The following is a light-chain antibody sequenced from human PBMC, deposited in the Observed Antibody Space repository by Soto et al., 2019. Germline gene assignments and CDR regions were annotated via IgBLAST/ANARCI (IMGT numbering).Light chain of an antibody. V-gene: IGKV1D-12*01. CDR3: QQANSFPLT. Sequence: DIQMTQSPSSVSASVGDTVTITCRASQGVSSWLVWYQQKPGKAPNLLIYAASSLQSGVPSRFSGSGSGTDFTLTISSLQPEDFATYYCQQANSFPLTFGGGTKVEIK. CDR1: QGVSSW. CDR2: AAS. J-gene: IGKJ4*01.